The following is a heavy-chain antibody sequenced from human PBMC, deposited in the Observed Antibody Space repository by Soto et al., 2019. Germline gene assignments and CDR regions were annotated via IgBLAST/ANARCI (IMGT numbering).Heavy chain of an antibody. CDR3: ARGPSDYGSGRWYYYYYMDV. V-gene: IGHV4-34*01. J-gene: IGHJ6*03. CDR2: INHSGST. CDR1: GGSFSGYY. D-gene: IGHD3-10*01. Sequence: QVQLQQWGAGLLKPSETLSLTCAVYGGSFSGYYWSWIRQPPGKGLEWIGEINHSGSTNYNPSLKSRVTISVDTSKNQFSLKLSSVTAADTAVYYCARGPSDYGSGRWYYYYYMDVWGKGTTVTVSS.